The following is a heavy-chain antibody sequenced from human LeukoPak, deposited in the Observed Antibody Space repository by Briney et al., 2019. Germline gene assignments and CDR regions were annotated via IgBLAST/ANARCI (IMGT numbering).Heavy chain of an antibody. CDR2: IYPGDSDA. CDR1: GYSFTNYW. D-gene: IGHD1-26*01. CDR3: ARRRDLYSGSYYPFDY. V-gene: IGHV5-51*01. J-gene: IGHJ4*02. Sequence: GESLKISCKGCGYSFTNYWIGWVRQMPGKGLQWMGIIYPGDSDARYSPSFQGQVTISADKSISTAYLQWSSLKASDTAMYYCARRRDLYSGSYYPFDYWGQGTLVTVSS.